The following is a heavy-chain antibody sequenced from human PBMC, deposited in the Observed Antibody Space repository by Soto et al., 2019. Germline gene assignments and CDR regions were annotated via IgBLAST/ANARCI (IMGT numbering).Heavy chain of an antibody. V-gene: IGHV4-39*01. CDR2: IYYSGST. Sequence: SETLSLTCTVSGGSISSSSYYWGWIRQPPGKGLEWIGSIYYSGSTYYNPSLKSRVTISVDTSKNQFSLKLSSVTAADTAVYYCARSSGYSPYYFDYWGQGTLVTVSS. D-gene: IGHD3-22*01. J-gene: IGHJ4*02. CDR3: ARSSGYSPYYFDY. CDR1: GGSISSSSYY.